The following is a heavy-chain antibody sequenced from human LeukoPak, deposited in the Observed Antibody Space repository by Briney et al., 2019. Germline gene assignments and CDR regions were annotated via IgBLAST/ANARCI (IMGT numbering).Heavy chain of an antibody. CDR2: IIPIFGTT. Sequence: WASVKVSCKASGYTFTSYGISWVRQAPGQGLEWMGRIIPIFGTTNYAQKFQGRVTITTDESTSTVYMELSSLRYEDTAVYYCARGGRLSFGELLLASWGQGTLVTVSS. CDR1: GYTFTSYG. V-gene: IGHV1-69*05. D-gene: IGHD3-10*01. CDR3: ARGGRLSFGELLLAS. J-gene: IGHJ5*02.